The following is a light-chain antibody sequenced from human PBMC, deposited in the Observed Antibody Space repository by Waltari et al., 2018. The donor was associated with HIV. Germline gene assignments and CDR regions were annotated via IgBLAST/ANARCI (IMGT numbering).Light chain of an antibody. CDR3: QQRSNWPPMYT. J-gene: IGKJ2*01. CDR1: QSVTSY. Sequence: EIVLTQSPATLSLSPGERATLSCRASQSVTSYFAWYQQKPGQAPRLLIYDASNRATGIPARFSGSGSGTDFTLTISSLEPEDFALYYCQQRSNWPPMYTFGQGSKLEIK. V-gene: IGKV3-11*01. CDR2: DAS.